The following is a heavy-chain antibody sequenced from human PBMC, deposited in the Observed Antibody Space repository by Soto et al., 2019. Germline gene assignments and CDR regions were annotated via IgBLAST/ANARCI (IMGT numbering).Heavy chain of an antibody. CDR2: VDYTGST. CDR3: ARRTPLYASESSRFDP. V-gene: IGHV4-39*01. J-gene: IGHJ5*02. D-gene: IGHD3-10*01. Sequence: SETLSLTCTVSGGSITGTTNYWGWIRQSPVKGLEWIGTVDYTGSTNYNPSLESRVTISVDTSKNQFSLNLRSVTAADTAVYYCARRTPLYASESSRFDPWGQGALVTVSS. CDR1: GGSITGTTNY.